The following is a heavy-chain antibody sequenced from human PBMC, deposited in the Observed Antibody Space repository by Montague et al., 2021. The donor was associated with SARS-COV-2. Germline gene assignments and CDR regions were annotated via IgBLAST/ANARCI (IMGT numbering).Heavy chain of an antibody. V-gene: IGHV4-34*01. D-gene: IGHD1-26*01. J-gene: IGHJ4*02. CDR3: AREPQVGAMDY. CDR1: GGSFSGYY. CDR2: IYHSGST. Sequence: SETLSLTCAVYGGSFSGYYWSWTRQPPGKGLEWIGGIYHSGSTNYNPSLKSRVTISVDTSKNQFSLRLSSVTAADTAVYYCAREPQVGAMDYWGQGTLVTVSS.